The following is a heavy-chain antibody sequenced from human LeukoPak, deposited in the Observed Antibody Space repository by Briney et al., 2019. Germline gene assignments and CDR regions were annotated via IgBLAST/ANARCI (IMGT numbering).Heavy chain of an antibody. J-gene: IGHJ4*02. CDR3: ARVRIRGGSYYDFDY. D-gene: IGHD1-26*01. CDR1: GGTFSSYA. Sequence: SVKVSCKASGGTFSSYAISWVRQAPGQGLEWMGGIIPIFGTANYAQKFQGRVTITTDESTSTAYMELSSLRSEDTAVYYCARVRIRGGSYYDFDYWGQGTLVTVSS. V-gene: IGHV1-69*05. CDR2: IIPIFGTA.